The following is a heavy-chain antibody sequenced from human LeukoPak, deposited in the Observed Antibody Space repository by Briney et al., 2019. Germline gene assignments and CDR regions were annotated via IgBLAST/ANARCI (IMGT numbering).Heavy chain of an antibody. CDR1: GGSITSSSYY. V-gene: IGHV4-39*01. CDR3: ARHYSSSRWFFDY. Sequence: SETLSLTCTVSGGSITSSSYYWAWIRQPPGKGLEWIGSIYNSGSTYYNPSLESRVTISVDTSKNQFSLKLSSVTAADTAVYSCARHYSSSRWFFDYLGQGTLVTVSS. J-gene: IGHJ4*02. CDR2: IYNSGST. D-gene: IGHD6-13*01.